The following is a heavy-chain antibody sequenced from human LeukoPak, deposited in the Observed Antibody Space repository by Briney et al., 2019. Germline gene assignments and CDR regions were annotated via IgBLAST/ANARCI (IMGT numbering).Heavy chain of an antibody. D-gene: IGHD3-22*01. J-gene: IGHJ4*02. Sequence: GGSLRLSCAASGFTVSSNYMSWVRQAPGKGLEWVSVIYSGGSTYYADSVKGRFTISRDNSKNTLCLQMNSLRAEDTAVYYCARGRYYYDSSALDYWGQGTLVTVSS. CDR3: ARGRYYYDSSALDY. CDR1: GFTVSSNY. CDR2: IYSGGST. V-gene: IGHV3-53*05.